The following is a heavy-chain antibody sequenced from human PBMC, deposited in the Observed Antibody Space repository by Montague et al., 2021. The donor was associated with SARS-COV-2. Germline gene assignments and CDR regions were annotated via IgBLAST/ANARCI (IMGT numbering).Heavy chain of an antibody. Sequence: SLRLSCAASGFTFSSYAMSWVRQAPGKGLEWVSGITASGATTFYADSVKGRFTISRDNSKNTLYLQVNSLRAEDTAVYYRAKVIRSSGWYSDNWGQGTLVTVSS. J-gene: IGHJ4*02. CDR1: GFTFSSYA. V-gene: IGHV3-23*01. CDR3: AKVIRSSGWYSDN. D-gene: IGHD6-19*01. CDR2: ITASGATT.